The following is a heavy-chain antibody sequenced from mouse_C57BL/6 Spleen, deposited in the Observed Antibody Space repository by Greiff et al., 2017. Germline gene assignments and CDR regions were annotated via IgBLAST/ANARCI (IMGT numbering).Heavy chain of an antibody. V-gene: IGHV1-26*01. D-gene: IGHD2-3*01. Sequence: EVQLQQSGPELVKPGASVKISCKASGYTFTDYYMNWVKQSHGKSLEWIGDINPNNGGTSYNQKFKGKATLTVDKSSSTAYMELRSLTSEDSAVYYCARSDGYEAMDYWGQGTSVTVSS. CDR2: INPNNGGT. CDR3: ARSDGYEAMDY. CDR1: GYTFTDYY. J-gene: IGHJ4*01.